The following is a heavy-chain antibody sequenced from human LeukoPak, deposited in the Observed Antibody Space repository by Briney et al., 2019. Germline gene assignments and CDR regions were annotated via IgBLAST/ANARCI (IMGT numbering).Heavy chain of an antibody. Sequence: SETLSLNCTVSGGSINSDYWSWVRQPPGKGLEWIGSIYYSGSTYYNPSLKSRVTISVDTSKNQFSLKLSSVTAADTAVYYCARDPGTEDAFDIWGQGTMVTVSS. CDR1: GGSINSDY. J-gene: IGHJ3*02. CDR3: ARDPGTEDAFDI. CDR2: IYYSGST. V-gene: IGHV4-59*12.